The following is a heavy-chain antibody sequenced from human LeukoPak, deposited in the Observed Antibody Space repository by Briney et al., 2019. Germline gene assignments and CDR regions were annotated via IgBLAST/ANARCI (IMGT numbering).Heavy chain of an antibody. J-gene: IGHJ4*02. Sequence: PGGSLRLSCAASAFTFEVYTMHWVPQAPGKGLEWVSHICGKGDNTNYADAVKGRFNISRDNNRNTLYLQMNTVSREDTALYFCAKGLGSGTHYNTFDGWGQGTLVSASS. V-gene: IGHV3-43*02. CDR3: AKGLGSGTHYNTFDG. CDR1: AFTFEVYT. D-gene: IGHD3-10*01. CDR2: ICGKGDNT.